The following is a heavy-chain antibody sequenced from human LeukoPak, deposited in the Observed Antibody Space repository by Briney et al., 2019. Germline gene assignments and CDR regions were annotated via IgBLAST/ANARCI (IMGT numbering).Heavy chain of an antibody. CDR3: ARVAVADHYFDY. CDR2: VYYTGSA. Sequence: SETLSLTCTVSGGSISSSIYYWGWIRQPPGKGLELIGHVYYTGSAYFNPSLKSRVTLSVDTSKNQFSLNLSSVTAADTAVYYCARVAVADHYFDYWGQGTLVTVSS. D-gene: IGHD6-19*01. CDR1: GGSISSSIYY. V-gene: IGHV4-39*01. J-gene: IGHJ4*02.